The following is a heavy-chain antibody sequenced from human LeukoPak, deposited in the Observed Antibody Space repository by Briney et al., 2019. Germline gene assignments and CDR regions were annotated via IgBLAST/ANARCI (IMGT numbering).Heavy chain of an antibody. CDR2: ISYDGYDK. CDR1: GFTFNDYA. J-gene: IGHJ4*02. D-gene: IGHD6-13*01. V-gene: IGHV3-30-3*01. CDR3: ARDFFPIVDSSWYEIGY. Sequence: GRSLRLSCAASGFTFNDYAMYWVRQTPGKGLEWVTLISYDGYDKSYADSVRGRFTISRDNSKNTLYLQMDSLRSEDTAVYYCARDFFPIVDSSWYEIGYWGQGTLVTVSS.